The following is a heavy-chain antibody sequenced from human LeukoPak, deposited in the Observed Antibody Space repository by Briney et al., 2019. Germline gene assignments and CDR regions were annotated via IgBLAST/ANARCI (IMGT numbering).Heavy chain of an antibody. D-gene: IGHD6-19*01. Sequence: GGSLRVSCAASGFTFSSYRMSWVRQAPGKGLEWVSSISSSSSTIYNADSVKGRFTISRDNAKNSMYLQMNSLRAEDTAVYYCARGASLYSSDWYYPYWGQGTLVTVSS. CDR2: ISSSSSTI. CDR1: GFTFSSYR. J-gene: IGHJ4*02. CDR3: ARGASLYSSDWYYPY. V-gene: IGHV3-21*01.